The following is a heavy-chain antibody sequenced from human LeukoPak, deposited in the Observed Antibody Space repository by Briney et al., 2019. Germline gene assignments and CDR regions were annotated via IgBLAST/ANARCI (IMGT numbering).Heavy chain of an antibody. CDR2: ISGSGGST. D-gene: IGHD3-22*01. J-gene: IGHJ1*01. CDR3: AKDTAALDYYASSGYPQH. CDR1: GFTFSSYA. Sequence: PGGSLRLSCAASGFTFSSYAMSWVRQAPGKGLEWVSAISGSGGSTYYADSVKGRFTISRDNSKNTLYLQMNSLRAEDTAVYYCAKDTAALDYYASSGYPQHWGQGTLVTVSS. V-gene: IGHV3-23*01.